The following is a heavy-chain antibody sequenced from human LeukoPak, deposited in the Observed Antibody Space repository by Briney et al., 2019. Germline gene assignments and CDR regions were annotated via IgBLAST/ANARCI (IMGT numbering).Heavy chain of an antibody. CDR3: ARDSSGDGWFDP. CDR2: IYHSGST. J-gene: IGHJ5*02. D-gene: IGHD2-21*01. CDR1: GGSISSGGYS. V-gene: IGHV4-30-2*01. Sequence: SETLSLTCAVSGGSISSGGYSWSWIRQPPGKGLEWIGYIYHSGSTYYNPSLKSRVTISVDRSKNQFSLELSSVTAADTAVYYCARDSSGDGWFDPWGQGTLVTVSS.